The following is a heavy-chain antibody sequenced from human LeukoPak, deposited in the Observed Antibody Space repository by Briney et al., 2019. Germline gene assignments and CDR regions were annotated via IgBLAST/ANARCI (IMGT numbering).Heavy chain of an antibody. CDR2: ISGSGGST. V-gene: IGHV3-23*01. J-gene: IGHJ4*02. Sequence: GGSLRLSCAASGFTFSSYAMSWVRQAPGKGLEWVSAISGSGGSTYYADSVKGRFTISRDNSKNTLYLQMNSLRAEDTAVYYCVKAFRLTPLYYFDYWGQGTLVTVSS. D-gene: IGHD3-16*01. CDR1: GFTFSSYA. CDR3: VKAFRLTPLYYFDY.